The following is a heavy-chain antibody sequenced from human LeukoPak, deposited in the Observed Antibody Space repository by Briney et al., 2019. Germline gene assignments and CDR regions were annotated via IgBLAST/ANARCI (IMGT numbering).Heavy chain of an antibody. V-gene: IGHV1-69*04. J-gene: IGHJ3*02. CDR3: ARDQGSYSTGTDAFDI. CDR2: IIPILGIA. D-gene: IGHD1-26*01. CDR1: GGTFSSYA. Sequence: ASVKVSCKASGGTFSSYAISWVRQAPGQGLEWMGRIIPILGIANYAQKFQGRVTITADKSTSTAYMELSSLRSDDTAVYYCARDQGSYSTGTDAFDIWGQGTMVTVSS.